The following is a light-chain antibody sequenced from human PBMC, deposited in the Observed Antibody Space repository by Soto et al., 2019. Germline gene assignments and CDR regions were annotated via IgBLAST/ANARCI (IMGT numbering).Light chain of an antibody. CDR2: SAS. CDR1: QGIGSF. J-gene: IGKJ1*01. CDR3: QQFNSYPPT. Sequence: DIQSTQSPSFLSASVGDRVTITCRASQGIGSFLAWYQQKPGKAPRLLIYSASTLQSGVSFRFSGSGSGTEFTLTISTLQSEDFATYYCQQFNSYPPTFGQGTKVEIK. V-gene: IGKV1-9*01.